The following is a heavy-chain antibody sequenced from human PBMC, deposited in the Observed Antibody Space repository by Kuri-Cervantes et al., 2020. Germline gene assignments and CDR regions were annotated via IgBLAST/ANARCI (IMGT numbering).Heavy chain of an antibody. Sequence: SETLSLTCAVSGGSISSGGYSWSWIRQPPGKGLEWIGSIYYSGSTYYNPSLKSRVTISVDTSKNQFSLKLSSVTAADTAVYYCARRPHACSSTSCYTGAWFDPWGQGTLVTVSS. V-gene: IGHV4-39*01. CDR2: IYYSGST. D-gene: IGHD2-2*02. CDR1: GGSISSGGYS. J-gene: IGHJ5*02. CDR3: ARRPHACSSTSCYTGAWFDP.